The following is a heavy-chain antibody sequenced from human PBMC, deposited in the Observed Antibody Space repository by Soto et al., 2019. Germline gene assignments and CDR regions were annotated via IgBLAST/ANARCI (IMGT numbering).Heavy chain of an antibody. CDR3: AGGPSPRGDDSSGYLDY. CDR2: INHSGST. Sequence: SETLSLTCAVYGGSFSGYYWSWIRQPPGKGLEWIGEINHSGSTNYNPSLKSRVTISVDTSKNQFSLKLSSVTAADTAVYYCAGGPSPRGDDSSGYLDYWGQGTLVTVSS. D-gene: IGHD3-22*01. J-gene: IGHJ4*02. V-gene: IGHV4-34*01. CDR1: GGSFSGYY.